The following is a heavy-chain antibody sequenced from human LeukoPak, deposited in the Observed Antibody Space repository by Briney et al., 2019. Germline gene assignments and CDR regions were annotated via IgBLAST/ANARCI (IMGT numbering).Heavy chain of an antibody. D-gene: IGHD3-10*01. CDR2: IRYDGSNK. J-gene: IGHJ4*02. V-gene: IGHV3-30*02. CDR3: AKVWIVRGVMSPDDY. Sequence: PGGSLRLSCAASGFTFSSYGMHWVRQAPGKGLEWVAFIRYDGSNKYYADSVKGRFTISRDNSKNTLYLQMNSLRAEDTAVYYCAKVWIVRGVMSPDDYWGQGTLVTVSS. CDR1: GFTFSSYG.